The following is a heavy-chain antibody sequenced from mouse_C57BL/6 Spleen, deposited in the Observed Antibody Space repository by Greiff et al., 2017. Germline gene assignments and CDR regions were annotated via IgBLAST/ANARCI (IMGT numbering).Heavy chain of an antibody. V-gene: IGHV5-4*01. CDR2: ISDGGSYT. Sequence: DVMLVESGGGLVKPGGSLKLSCAASGFTFSSYAMSWVRQTPEKRLEWVATISDGGSYTYYPDNVKGRFTISRDNAKNNLYLQMSHLKSEDTAMYYCAREYYGSSGAYWGQGTLVTVSA. CDR3: AREYYGSSGAY. CDR1: GFTFSSYA. D-gene: IGHD1-1*01. J-gene: IGHJ3*01.